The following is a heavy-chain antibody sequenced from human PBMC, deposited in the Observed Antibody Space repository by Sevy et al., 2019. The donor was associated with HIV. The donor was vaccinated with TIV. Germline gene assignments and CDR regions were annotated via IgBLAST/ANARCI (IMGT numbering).Heavy chain of an antibody. CDR2: ISFNGGNK. CDR1: GFPFTTYA. J-gene: IGHJ4*02. V-gene: IGHV3-30-3*01. Sequence: GGSLRLSCAASGFPFTTYAVHWVRQAPGKGLEWLVVISFNGGNKFYADAVRGRFTISRDNSENTMYLQMNSLRVEDTAMYYCARDVSGGERLGQLSAYFDYWGQGTLVTVSS. D-gene: IGHD3-16*02. CDR3: ARDVSGGERLGQLSAYFDY.